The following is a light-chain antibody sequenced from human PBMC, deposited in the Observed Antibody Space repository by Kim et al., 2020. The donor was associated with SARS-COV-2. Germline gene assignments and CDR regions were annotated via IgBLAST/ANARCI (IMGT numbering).Light chain of an antibody. V-gene: IGKV1-33*01. J-gene: IGKJ2*01. CDR3: QHYDTLPYT. CDR2: DAS. Sequence: DIQMTQSPSSLSASVGDRVTITCQASQDITNHLNWYQQKAGKAPNFLIHDASKLETGVPSRFSGSGSGTDFTFTISSLQPEDFATYYCQHYDTLPYTFGQGTKLEI. CDR1: QDITNH.